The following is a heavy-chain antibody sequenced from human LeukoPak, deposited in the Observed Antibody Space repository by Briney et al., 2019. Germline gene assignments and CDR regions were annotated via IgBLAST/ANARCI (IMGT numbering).Heavy chain of an antibody. CDR3: ARGFAYGDTGSFDY. Sequence: SETLSLTCTVSGGSISSYYWNWIRQPPGKGLEWIGYIYYSGSTTYNPALKSRVTISVDTSKNQFSLNLSSVTAADTAVYYCARGFAYGDTGSFDYWGQGTLVTVSS. CDR1: GGSISSYY. J-gene: IGHJ4*02. D-gene: IGHD4-17*01. CDR2: IYYSGST. V-gene: IGHV4-59*01.